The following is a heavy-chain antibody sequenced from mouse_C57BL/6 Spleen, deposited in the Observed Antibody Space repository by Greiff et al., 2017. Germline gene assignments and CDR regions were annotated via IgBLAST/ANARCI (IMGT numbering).Heavy chain of an antibody. D-gene: IGHD1-1*01. CDR1: GFSLSTSGMG. CDR3: ARMGIYYYGSSYAGYYYAMDY. CDR2: IYWDDDK. Sequence: QVTLKESGPGILQSSQTLSLTCSFSGFSLSTSGMGVSWIRQPSGKGLEWLAHIYWDDDKRYNPSLKSRLTISKDTSRNQVFLKITSVDTADTATYYCARMGIYYYGSSYAGYYYAMDYWGQGTSVTVSS. V-gene: IGHV8-12*01. J-gene: IGHJ4*01.